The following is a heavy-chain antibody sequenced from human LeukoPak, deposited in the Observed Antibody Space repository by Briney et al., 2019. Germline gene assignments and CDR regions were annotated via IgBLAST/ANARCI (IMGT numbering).Heavy chain of an antibody. CDR2: IYTSGST. CDR3: ASMGSYYKRGFMVRSYYFDY. D-gene: IGHD3-10*01. Sequence: PSETLSLTCIVSGGSLSSGSYYWSWIRQPAGKGLEWIGRIYTSGSTNYNPSLKSRVTISVDTSKNQFSLKLSSVTAADTAVYYCASMGSYYKRGFMVRSYYFDYWGQGTLVTVSS. J-gene: IGHJ4*02. V-gene: IGHV4-61*02. CDR1: GGSLSSGSYY.